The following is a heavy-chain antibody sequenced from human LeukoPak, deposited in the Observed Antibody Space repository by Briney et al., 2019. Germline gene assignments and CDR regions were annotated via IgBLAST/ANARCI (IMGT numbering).Heavy chain of an antibody. V-gene: IGHV3-48*01. CDR2: ISSSSSTI. J-gene: IGHJ4*02. D-gene: IGHD3-22*01. CDR3: TREGSGRLIDY. Sequence: PGGSLRLSCAASGFTFSSYRMNWVRQATGKGLEWVSYISSSSSTIYYADSVKGRFTISRENAKNSLYQQMNSLRTEDTALYYCTREGSGRLIDYWGQGTLVTVSS. CDR1: GFTFSSYR.